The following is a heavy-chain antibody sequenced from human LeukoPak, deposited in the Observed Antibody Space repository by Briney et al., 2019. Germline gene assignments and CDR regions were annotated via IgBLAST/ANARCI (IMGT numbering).Heavy chain of an antibody. Sequence: GGSLRLSCPASGFTFSDYWMHWVSQAPGKGLVWVSRIHNHGRSTSYALSVEGRFTISRDNAKNTVYLQMNSLRAEDTALYYCARASDIVATILFDFWGQGTLVSVSS. V-gene: IGHV3-74*01. J-gene: IGHJ4*02. D-gene: IGHD5-12*01. CDR1: GFTFSDYW. CDR3: ARASDIVATILFDF. CDR2: IHNHGRST.